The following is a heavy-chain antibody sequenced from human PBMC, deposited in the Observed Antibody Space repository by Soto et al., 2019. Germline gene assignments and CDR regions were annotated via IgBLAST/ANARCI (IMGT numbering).Heavy chain of an antibody. J-gene: IGHJ6*02. CDR2: ISQSGTT. Sequence: SETLSLTCAVSGASISSDNRWAWVRQPPGEGLEWIGEISQSGTTKYNPSLASRVTISVDKSKNQFSLRLTSMTAADTAVYYCAKKVPAALRLYYFFGLDVWGQGTTVTVSS. D-gene: IGHD2-15*01. V-gene: IGHV4-4*02. CDR1: GASISSDNR. CDR3: AKKVPAALRLYYFFGLDV.